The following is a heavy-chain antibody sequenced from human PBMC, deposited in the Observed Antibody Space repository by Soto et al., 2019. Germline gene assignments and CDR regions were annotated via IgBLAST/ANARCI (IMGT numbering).Heavy chain of an antibody. CDR3: ARLVRSHFYYYYYYMDV. V-gene: IGHV4-59*08. CDR1: GGSISSDY. CDR2: IYYSGST. D-gene: IGHD2-8*01. J-gene: IGHJ6*03. Sequence: SETLSLTCTVYGGSISSDYWSWIRQPPGKGLEWIGYIYYSGSTNYNPSLKSRVTISVDTSKNQFSLKLSSVTAADTAVYYCARLVRSHFYYYYYYMDVWGKGTTVTVSS.